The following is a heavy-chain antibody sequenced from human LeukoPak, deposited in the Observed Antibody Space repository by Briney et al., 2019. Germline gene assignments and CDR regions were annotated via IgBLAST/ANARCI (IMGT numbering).Heavy chain of an antibody. J-gene: IGHJ4*02. CDR3: ARGHYDFWSGYYTSPYYFDY. Sequence: PGGSLRLSCVASGFTFSSYNMNWVRQAPGRGLEWVSSISSSSSYIYYADSVKGRFTISRDNAKNSLYLQMNSLRAEDTAVYYCARGHYDFWSGYYTSPYYFDYWGQGTLVTVSS. CDR2: ISSSSSYI. CDR1: GFTFSSYN. V-gene: IGHV3-21*01. D-gene: IGHD3-3*01.